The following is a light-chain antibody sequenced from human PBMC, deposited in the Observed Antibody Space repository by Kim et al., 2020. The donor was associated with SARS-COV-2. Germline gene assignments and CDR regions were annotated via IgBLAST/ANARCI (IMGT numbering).Light chain of an antibody. J-gene: IGKJ4*01. V-gene: IGKV1-33*01. CDR1: QDIRNY. Sequence: SSSVGDRVTITWQASQDIRNYLNCYQQKPGRAPKLQIYDASNLETGVPSRFSGSGSGTDFTFSISSLQPEDIATYFCQQYDNLPRTFGGGTKLEI. CDR2: DAS. CDR3: QQYDNLPRT.